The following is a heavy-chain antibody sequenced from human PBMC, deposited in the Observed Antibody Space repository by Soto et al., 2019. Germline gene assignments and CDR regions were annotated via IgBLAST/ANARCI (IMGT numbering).Heavy chain of an antibody. CDR2: IIPISGTT. V-gene: IGHV1-69*13. CDR1: GGTFSTHA. D-gene: IGHD2-15*01. CDR3: ARGYCSGGNCYSGMDF. J-gene: IGHJ6*02. Sequence: SVKVSCKASGGTFSTHAINWVRQAPGHGLEWMGGIIPISGTTYYTQKFQGRVTITADEPTSTAFMELSSLKSEDTAVFYCARGYCSGGNCYSGMDFWGQGTRVTVSS.